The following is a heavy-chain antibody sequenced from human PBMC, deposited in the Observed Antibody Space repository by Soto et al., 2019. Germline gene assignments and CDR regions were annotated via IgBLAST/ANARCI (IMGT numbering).Heavy chain of an antibody. V-gene: IGHV3-23*01. CDR3: AKVEGDYGDYSRPFYYGMDV. J-gene: IGHJ6*02. CDR1: GFTFSSYA. Sequence: PVGSLRLSCAASGFTFSSYAMSWVHQAPGKGLEWVSGISGSGGTTYYIDSVKGRSTISRDNSKNTMYLQMNSLRAEDTAVYYCAKVEGDYGDYSRPFYYGMDVWGQGTTVTVSS. D-gene: IGHD4-17*01. CDR2: ISGSGGTT.